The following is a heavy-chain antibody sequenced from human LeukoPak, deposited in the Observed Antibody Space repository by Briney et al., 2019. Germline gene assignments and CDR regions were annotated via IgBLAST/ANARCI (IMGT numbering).Heavy chain of an antibody. Sequence: GGSLRLSCTASGFTFGDYAMSWVRQAPGKGLEWVGFIRSKAYGGTTEYAASVKGRFTISRDDSKSIAYLQMNSLKTEDTAVYYCTRRYFDTPLNWGQGTLVTASS. V-gene: IGHV3-49*04. CDR2: IRSKAYGGTT. D-gene: IGHD3-9*01. CDR3: TRRYFDTPLN. J-gene: IGHJ4*02. CDR1: GFTFGDYA.